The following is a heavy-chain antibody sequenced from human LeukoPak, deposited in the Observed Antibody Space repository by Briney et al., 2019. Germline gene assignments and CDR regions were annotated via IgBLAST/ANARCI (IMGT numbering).Heavy chain of an antibody. D-gene: IGHD2-15*01. J-gene: IGHJ6*02. Sequence: PGGSLRLSCAASGFTFSGSAMHWVRQASGKGLEWVGRIRSKANSYATAYAASVKGRFTISRDDSKNTAYLQMNSLKTEDTAVYYCARAVVCSGGSCYSSFYYYYGMDVWGLGTTVTVSS. CDR3: ARAVVCSGGSCYSSFYYYYGMDV. CDR2: IRSKANSYAT. CDR1: GFTFSGSA. V-gene: IGHV3-73*01.